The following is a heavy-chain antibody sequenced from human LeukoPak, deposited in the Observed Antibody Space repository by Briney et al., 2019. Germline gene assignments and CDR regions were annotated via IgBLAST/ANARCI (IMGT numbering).Heavy chain of an antibody. J-gene: IGHJ5*02. V-gene: IGHV1-18*04. D-gene: IGHD5-18*01. Sequence: GASVKVSCKASGYTFTSYYMHWVRQAPGQGLEWMGWISAYNGNTNYAQKLQGRVTMTTDTSTSTAYMELSRLRSDDTAVYYCARAVDTAMVTPWFDPWGQGTLVTVSS. CDR3: ARAVDTAMVTPWFDP. CDR2: ISAYNGNT. CDR1: GYTFTSYY.